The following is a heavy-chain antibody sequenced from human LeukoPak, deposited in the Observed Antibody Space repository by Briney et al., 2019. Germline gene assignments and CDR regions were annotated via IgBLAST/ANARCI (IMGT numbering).Heavy chain of an antibody. CDR1: GFTFSSYS. CDR3: AKDSRSGWYGGNFQQ. D-gene: IGHD6-19*01. J-gene: IGHJ1*01. CDR2: ISSSSSTI. Sequence: GGSLRLSCAASGFTFSSYSMNWVRQAPGKGLEWVSYISSSSSTIYYADSVKGRFTISRDNAKNSLYLQMNSLRVEDTAVYYCAKDSRSGWYGGNFQQWGQGTLVTVSS. V-gene: IGHV3-48*04.